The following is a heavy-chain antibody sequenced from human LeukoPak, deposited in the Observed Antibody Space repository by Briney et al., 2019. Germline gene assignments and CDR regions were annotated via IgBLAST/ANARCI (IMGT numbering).Heavy chain of an antibody. CDR2: TYYRSKWYN. CDR1: GDSVSSNSAT. V-gene: IGHV6-1*01. CDR3: TRDYQGNGVFDY. J-gene: IGHJ4*02. Sequence: SQTLSLTCAISGDSVSSNSATWGWTRQSPSRGLEWLGRTYYRSKWYNEYAVSVKSRITINPDTSRNQLSLHLRSVTPEDTAMYYCTRDYQGNGVFDYWGQGILVTVSS. D-gene: IGHD2-8*01.